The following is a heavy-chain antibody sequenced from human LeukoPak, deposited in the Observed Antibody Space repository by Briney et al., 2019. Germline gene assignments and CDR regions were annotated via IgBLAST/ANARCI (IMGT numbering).Heavy chain of an antibody. CDR1: GYTFTSYA. Sequence: ASVKVSCKASGYTFTSYAMNWVRQAPGQGLEWMGWINTNTGNPTYAQGFTGRFVFSLDTSVSTAYLQISSLKAEDTAVYYCARVIRRQANYDILTGYQSRPDAFDIWGQGTMVTVSS. CDR3: ARVIRRQANYDILTGYQSRPDAFDI. CDR2: INTNTGNP. D-gene: IGHD3-9*01. V-gene: IGHV7-4-1*02. J-gene: IGHJ3*02.